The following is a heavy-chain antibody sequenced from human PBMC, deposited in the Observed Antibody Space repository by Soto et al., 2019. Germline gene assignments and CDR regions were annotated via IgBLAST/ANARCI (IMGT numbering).Heavy chain of an antibody. J-gene: IGHJ4*02. V-gene: IGHV5-51*01. D-gene: IGHD4-17*01. CDR1: GYSFTSYW. CDR2: IYPGDSDT. CDR3: ARPDDYGGNSLPYYFDY. Sequence: PGESLKISCKGSGYSFTSYWIGWVRQLPGKGLEWMGIIYPGDSDTRYSPSFQGQVTISADKSISTAYLQWSSLKASDTAMYYCARPDDYGGNSLPYYFDYWGQGPLVTVFS.